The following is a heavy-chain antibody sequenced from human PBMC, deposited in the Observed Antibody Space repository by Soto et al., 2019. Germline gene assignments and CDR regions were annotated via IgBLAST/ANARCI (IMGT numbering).Heavy chain of an antibody. D-gene: IGHD2-15*01. CDR2: INSHGGST. V-gene: IGHV3-23*01. CDR1: GFTFYNYA. CDR3: AKLGDGDCSAHSCSTPWFDP. J-gene: IGHJ5*02. Sequence: EVQLLESGGGLVQPGGSLRLSCAASGFTFYNYAMSWVRQAPGKGLDWVSAINSHGGSTYYADSVKGRFTISRDNSKNTLYLQMNSLRDEDTAVYYCAKLGDGDCSAHSCSTPWFDPWGHGTLLTVSS.